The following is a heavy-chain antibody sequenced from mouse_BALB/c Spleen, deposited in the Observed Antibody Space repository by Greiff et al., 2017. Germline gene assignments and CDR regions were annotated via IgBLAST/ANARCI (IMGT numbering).Heavy chain of an antibody. CDR2: ILPGSGST. CDR3: ARRFITTVVATDY. J-gene: IGHJ2*01. V-gene: IGHV1-9*01. CDR1: GYTFSSYW. Sequence: VHLVESGAELMKPGASVKISCKATGYTFSSYWIEWVKQRPGHGLEWIGEILPGSGSTNYNEKFKGKATFTADTSSNTAYMQLSSLTSEDSAVYYCARRFITTVVATDYWGQGTTLTVSS. D-gene: IGHD1-1*01.